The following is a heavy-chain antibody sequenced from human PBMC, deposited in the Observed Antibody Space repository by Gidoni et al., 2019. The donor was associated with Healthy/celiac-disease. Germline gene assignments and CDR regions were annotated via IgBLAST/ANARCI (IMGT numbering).Heavy chain of an antibody. V-gene: IGHV4-39*07. D-gene: IGHD6-13*01. Sequence: QLQLQESGPGLVKPSETLSLTCTVSGGSISSSSYYWGWIRQPPGTGLEWIGSIYYSGSTYYNPALKSRVTISVDTSKNQFSLKLSSVTAADTAVYYCASYQSSSWARGSFDIWGQGTMVTVSS. CDR1: GGSISSSSYY. CDR2: IYYSGST. J-gene: IGHJ3*02. CDR3: ASYQSSSWARGSFDI.